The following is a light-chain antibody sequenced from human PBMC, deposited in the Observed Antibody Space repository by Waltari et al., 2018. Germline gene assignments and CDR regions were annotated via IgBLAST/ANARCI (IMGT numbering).Light chain of an antibody. V-gene: IGLV2-14*01. CDR1: SRYVGGQND. J-gene: IGLJ1*01. Sequence: QSALTQPASVSGSPGQSITISCTGNSRYVGGQNDVSWYQPPPGNAPKLMIYEVSNRPSGVSTRFSGSKSGNTASLTISGLQAEDEADYHCSSYTSSNTYYVFGTGTKVTVL. CDR3: SSYTSSNTYYV. CDR2: EVS.